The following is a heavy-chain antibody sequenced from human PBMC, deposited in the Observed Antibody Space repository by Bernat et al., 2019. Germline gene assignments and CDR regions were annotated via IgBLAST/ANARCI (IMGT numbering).Heavy chain of an antibody. CDR3: ARVNGDYWFGP. CDR1: GYTFTSHS. Sequence: QINLVQFGDEMKKPGASVKVSCETSGYTFTSHSPAWVRQVPGQGLEWMGWVTTTNNNTFYAQKFQGRATMTADTFTNTAHMELRSPRNDDTAFYYCARVNGDYWFGPWGQGILVTVSS. D-gene: IGHD2-21*02. V-gene: IGHV1-18*01. J-gene: IGHJ5*02. CDR2: VTTTNNNT.